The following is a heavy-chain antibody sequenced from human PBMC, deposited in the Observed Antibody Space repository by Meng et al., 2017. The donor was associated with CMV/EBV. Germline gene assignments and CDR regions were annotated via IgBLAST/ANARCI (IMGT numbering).Heavy chain of an antibody. V-gene: IGHV1-2*02. Sequence: ASVKVSCKASGYTFTGYYMHWVRQAPGQGLEWMGWINPNSGGTNYAQKFQGRVTMTRDTSISTAYMELSRLRADDTAVYYCARDVADVNHGMDVWGQGTTVTVSS. CDR2: INPNSGGT. CDR3: ARDVADVNHGMDV. CDR1: GYTFTGYY. J-gene: IGHJ6*02.